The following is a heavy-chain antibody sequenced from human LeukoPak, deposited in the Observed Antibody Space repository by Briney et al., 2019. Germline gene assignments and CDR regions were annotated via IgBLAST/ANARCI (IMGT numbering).Heavy chain of an antibody. Sequence: GGSLRLSCAASGFTFSDYWMDWVRQAPGKGLVWVSRIKSDGSRITYADSVKGRFTISRDNAKNTLYLQMNSLRAEDTAVYYCARSMTYYDFWSGPYYYYMDVWGKGTTVTVSS. V-gene: IGHV3-74*01. CDR1: GFTFSDYW. J-gene: IGHJ6*03. D-gene: IGHD3-3*01. CDR3: ARSMTYYDFWSGPYYYYMDV. CDR2: IKSDGSRI.